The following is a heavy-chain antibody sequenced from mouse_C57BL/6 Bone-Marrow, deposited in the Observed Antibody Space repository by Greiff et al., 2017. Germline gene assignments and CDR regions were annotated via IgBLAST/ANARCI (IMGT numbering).Heavy chain of an antibody. D-gene: IGHD2-3*01. CDR1: GYAFSSSW. CDR2: IYPGDGDT. J-gene: IGHJ3*01. Sequence: QVQLKQSGPELVKPGASVKISCKASGYAFSSSWMNWVKQRPGQGLEWIGRIYPGDGDTNYNGKFKGKATLTADKSSSPAYMPLSSLPSDDSAVYFFAGWLLQRLAYWGQGTLLTVSA. CDR3: AGWLLQRLAY. V-gene: IGHV1-82*01.